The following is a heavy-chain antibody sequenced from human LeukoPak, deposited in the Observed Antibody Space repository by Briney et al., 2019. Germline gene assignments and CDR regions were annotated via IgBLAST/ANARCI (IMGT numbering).Heavy chain of an antibody. D-gene: IGHD2-2*01. CDR3: ARALVVPDFNWFDP. J-gene: IGHJ5*02. CDR2: IIPIFGTA. Sequence: ASVKVSCKASGGTFSSYAISWVRQAPGQGLEWMGGIIPIFGTANYAQKFQGRVTITADKSTSTAYMELSSLRSEDTAVYYCARALVVPDFNWFDPWGQGNRVTVSS. V-gene: IGHV1-69*06. CDR1: GGTFSSYA.